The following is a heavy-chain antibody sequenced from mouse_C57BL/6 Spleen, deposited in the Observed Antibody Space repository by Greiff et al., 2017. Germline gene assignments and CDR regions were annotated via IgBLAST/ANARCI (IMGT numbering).Heavy chain of an antibody. Sequence: QVQLQQPGAELVRPGSSVKLSCKASGYTFTSYWMHWVKQRPIQGLEWIGNIDPSDSETHYNQKFKDKATLTVDKSSSTAYMELRSLTSEDSAVYYCARRGASYWYFDVWGTGTTVTVSS. CDR2: IDPSDSET. V-gene: IGHV1-52*01. CDR3: ARRGASYWYFDV. J-gene: IGHJ1*03. D-gene: IGHD3-1*01. CDR1: GYTFTSYW.